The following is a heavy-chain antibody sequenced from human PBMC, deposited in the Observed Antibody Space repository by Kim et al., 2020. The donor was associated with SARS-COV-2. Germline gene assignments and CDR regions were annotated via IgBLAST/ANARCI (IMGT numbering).Heavy chain of an antibody. CDR3: ARRTPNYFGSGSYYY. J-gene: IGHJ6*01. Sequence: SETLSLTCSVSGGSVSSGSYYWSWIRQPPGKGLEWIGYIYYSGSTNYNPSLKSRVTISVDTSKNQFSLKLHSVTAADTAVYYCARRTPNYFGSGSYYY. V-gene: IGHV4-61*01. CDR2: IYYSGST. D-gene: IGHD3-10*01. CDR1: GGSVSSGSYY.